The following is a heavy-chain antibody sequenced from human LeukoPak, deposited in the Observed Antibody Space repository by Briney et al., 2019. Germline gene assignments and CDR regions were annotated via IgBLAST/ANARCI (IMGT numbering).Heavy chain of an antibody. CDR2: INPNTGGT. CDR1: GYTFTVYY. D-gene: IGHD2-15*01. CDR3: ARVGCSGGSCYSIHWFDP. J-gene: IGHJ5*02. Sequence: ASVKVSCKASGYTFTVYYMHWVRQAPGQGLEWMGWINPNTGGTNYAQKFQGRVTMTRDTSINTAYMELSRLRSDDTAVYYCARVGCSGGSCYSIHWFDPWGQGTLVTVSS. V-gene: IGHV1-2*02.